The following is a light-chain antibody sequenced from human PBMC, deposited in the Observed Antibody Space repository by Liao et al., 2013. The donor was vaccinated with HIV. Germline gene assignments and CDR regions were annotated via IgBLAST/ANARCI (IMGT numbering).Light chain of an antibody. Sequence: SYALTQPPSVSVAPGKTAMITCGGDNIGGKSVHWYQQKAGQAPMLLISYDSDRPSGIPERFSGSNSGNTATLTISGTQPMDEADYYCLAWDSSTVVFGGGTKLTVL. CDR2: YDS. J-gene: IGLJ2*01. CDR3: LAWDSSTVV. CDR1: NIGGKS. V-gene: IGLV3-21*01.